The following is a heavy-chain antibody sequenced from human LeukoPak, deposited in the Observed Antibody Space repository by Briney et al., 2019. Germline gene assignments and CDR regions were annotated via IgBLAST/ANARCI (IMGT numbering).Heavy chain of an antibody. D-gene: IGHD3-10*01. J-gene: IGHJ4*02. CDR3: ARWFYYGSGRRQFDY. CDR2: IYYSGST. V-gene: IGHV4-30-4*01. CDR1: GGSISSSDYC. Sequence: PSQTLSLTCTVSGGSISSSDYCWSWIRQSPGKGLEWIGYIYYSGSTSYNPSLKSRLTISIDTSNNQFSLSLSSVTAADTAVYYCARWFYYGSGRRQFDYWGQGTLVTVSS.